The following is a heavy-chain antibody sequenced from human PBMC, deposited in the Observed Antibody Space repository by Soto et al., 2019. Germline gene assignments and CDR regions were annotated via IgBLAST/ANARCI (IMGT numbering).Heavy chain of an antibody. CDR2: IYYSGST. D-gene: IGHD3-10*01. CDR1: GGSISSGGYY. V-gene: IGHV4-31*03. Sequence: SETLSLTCTVSGGSISSGGYYWSWIRQHPGRGLEWIGYIYYSGSTYYNPSLKSRVTISVDTSKNQFSLKLSSVTAADTAVYYCARDRSTMVRGFDYWGQGTLVTVSS. CDR3: ARDRSTMVRGFDY. J-gene: IGHJ4*02.